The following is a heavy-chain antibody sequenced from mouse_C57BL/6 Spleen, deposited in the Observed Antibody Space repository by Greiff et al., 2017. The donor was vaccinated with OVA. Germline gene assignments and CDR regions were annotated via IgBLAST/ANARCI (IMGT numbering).Heavy chain of an antibody. Sequence: VQLQQSGAELARPGASVKLSCKASGYTFTSYGISWVKQRTGQGLEWIGEIYPKSGNNYYNEKFKGKARLTADKYSSTGYMELRSLTSKDYAVYFCARSYDYEWYFDFWGTGTTVTVSS. CDR1: GYTFTSYG. D-gene: IGHD2-4*01. CDR3: ARSYDYEWYFDF. V-gene: IGHV1-81*01. CDR2: IYPKSGNN. J-gene: IGHJ1*03.